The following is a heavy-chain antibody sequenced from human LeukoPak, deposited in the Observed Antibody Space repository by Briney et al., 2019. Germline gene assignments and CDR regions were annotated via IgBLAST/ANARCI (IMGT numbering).Heavy chain of an antibody. Sequence: GGSLRLSCAASGFTFSNYWMGWVRQAPGKGLEWVADIKQDGSEKYYVDSVKGRFTISRDNSQNTLYLQMNSLRAEDTAVYYCARTSDGYNPVSYFDYWGQGTLVTVSS. CDR2: IKQDGSEK. CDR1: GFTFSNYW. V-gene: IGHV3-7*03. D-gene: IGHD5-24*01. CDR3: ARTSDGYNPVSYFDY. J-gene: IGHJ4*02.